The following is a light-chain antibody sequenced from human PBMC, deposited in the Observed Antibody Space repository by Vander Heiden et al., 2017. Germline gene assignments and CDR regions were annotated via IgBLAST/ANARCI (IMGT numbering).Light chain of an antibody. Sequence: DTVMPQSPLSLPVTPGEPASISCRSSQSLLHSNGYNYLDWYLQKPGQSPQLLIYLGSNRASGVPDRFSGSGSGTDFTLKISRVEAEDVGVYYCRQSLQTPYTFGQGTKLEIK. CDR2: LGS. CDR3: RQSLQTPYT. CDR1: QSLLHSNGYNY. J-gene: IGKJ2*01. V-gene: IGKV2-28*01.